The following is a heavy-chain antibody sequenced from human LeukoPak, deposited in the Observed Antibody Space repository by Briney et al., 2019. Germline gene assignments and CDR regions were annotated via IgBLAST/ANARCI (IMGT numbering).Heavy chain of an antibody. D-gene: IGHD3-22*01. CDR3: AKTTLLYYYDSSGYYSGIDY. Sequence: GGSLRLSCAASGFSFTSYNFHWVRQAPGKGLQWLGFISYDGNIKYEDSVKGRFTISRDNSKNTLYLQMNSLRAEDTAVYYCAKTTLLYYYDSSGYYSGIDYWGQGTLVTVSS. CDR2: ISYDGNIK. V-gene: IGHV3-30*18. CDR1: GFSFTSYN. J-gene: IGHJ4*02.